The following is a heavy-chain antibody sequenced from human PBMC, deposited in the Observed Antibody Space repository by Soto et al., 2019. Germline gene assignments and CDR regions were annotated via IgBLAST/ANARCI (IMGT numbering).Heavy chain of an antibody. CDR1: GYTFTSYY. CDR2: INSGGGST. J-gene: IGHJ4*02. CDR3: ARGGPSTVQYYFDH. Sequence: ASVKVSCKASGYTFTSYYMHWVRQAPGQGPEWMGIINSGGGSTNYARKFQDRVTLTRDTSTSTVYMEVNSLTADDTAVYYCARGGPSTVQYYFDHWGQGVVVTVSS. D-gene: IGHD4-17*01. V-gene: IGHV1-46*01.